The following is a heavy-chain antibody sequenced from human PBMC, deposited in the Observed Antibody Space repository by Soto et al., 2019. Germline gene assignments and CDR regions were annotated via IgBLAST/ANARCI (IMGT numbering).Heavy chain of an antibody. CDR1: GDSVSSNSAA. CDR3: AGITMVRGVTGYWYYYGMDV. CDR2: TYYRSKWYN. D-gene: IGHD3-10*01. J-gene: IGHJ6*02. Sequence: SQTLSLTCAISGDSVSSNSAAWSWIRQSPSRGLEWLGRTYYRSKWYNDYAVSVKSRITINPDTSKNQFSLQLNSVTPEDTAVYYCAGITMVRGVTGYWYYYGMDVWGQGTTVTVSS. V-gene: IGHV6-1*01.